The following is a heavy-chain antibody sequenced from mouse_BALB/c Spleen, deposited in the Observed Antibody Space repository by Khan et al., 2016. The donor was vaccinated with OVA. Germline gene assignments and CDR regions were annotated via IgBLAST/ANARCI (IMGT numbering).Heavy chain of an antibody. CDR2: IYPGSGST. Sequence: LQQPGSELVRPGASVKLSCKASGYTFTSYWMHWVKQRPGQGLEWIGDIYPGSGSTNYDEKFKSKATLTVDTSSSTAYMQLSSLTSEDSAVYYCTRLSYCFAYWGLGTLVTVSA. D-gene: IGHD2-12*01. V-gene: IGHV1S22*01. CDR1: GYTFTSYW. CDR3: TRLSYCFAY. J-gene: IGHJ3*01.